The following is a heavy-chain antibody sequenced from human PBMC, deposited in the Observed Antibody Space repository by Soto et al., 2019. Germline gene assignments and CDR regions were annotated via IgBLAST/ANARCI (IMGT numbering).Heavy chain of an antibody. Sequence: ASVKVSCKAIGYSFTSHYMHWVRQAPGQGLEWMGTIYPGGVNIGYAQKFQGWVTMTRDTSISTAYMELSRLRSDDTAVYYCARARPGIAVAGVRYNWFDPWGQGALVTVSS. D-gene: IGHD6-19*01. CDR2: IYPGGVNI. J-gene: IGHJ5*02. CDR1: GYSFTSHY. CDR3: ARARPGIAVAGVRYNWFDP. V-gene: IGHV1-2*04.